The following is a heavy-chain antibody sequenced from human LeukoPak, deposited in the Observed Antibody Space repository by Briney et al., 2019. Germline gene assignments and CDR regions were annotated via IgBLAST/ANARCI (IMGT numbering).Heavy chain of an antibody. D-gene: IGHD2-2*03. CDR1: GFTFSSYE. Sequence: GGSLRLSCAASGFTFSSYEMNWVRQAPGKGLEWVSAISGSGGSTYYADSVKGRFTISRDNSKNTLYLQMNSLRAEDTAVYYCAKYVGYCSSTSCSLIDYWGQGTLVTVSS. CDR2: ISGSGGST. CDR3: AKYVGYCSSTSCSLIDY. J-gene: IGHJ4*02. V-gene: IGHV3-23*01.